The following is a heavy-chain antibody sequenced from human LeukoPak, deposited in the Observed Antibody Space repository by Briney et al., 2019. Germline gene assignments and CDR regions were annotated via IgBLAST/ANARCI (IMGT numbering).Heavy chain of an antibody. Sequence: GGSLRLSCAASGFTFSRYWMHWVRQAPGKGLEWVSYISSSGSTIYYADSVKGRFTISRDNAKNSLYLQMNSLRAEDTAVYYCARDRAPYYYDSSGYLGYWGQGTLVTVSS. D-gene: IGHD3-22*01. CDR2: ISSSGSTI. CDR1: GFTFSRYW. J-gene: IGHJ4*02. CDR3: ARDRAPYYYDSSGYLGY. V-gene: IGHV3-48*04.